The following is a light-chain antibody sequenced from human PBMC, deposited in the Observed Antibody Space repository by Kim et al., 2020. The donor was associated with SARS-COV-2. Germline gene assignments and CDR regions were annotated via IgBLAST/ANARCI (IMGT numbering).Light chain of an antibody. J-gene: IGLJ3*02. Sequence: QAITISCSGTSSGVGGYNYVSWYQQHPGNAPKLIIYDVSNRPAGVSNRFSGSKSGNTASLTISGLQAEDEADYFCSSYTSSSTLEVFGGGTQLTVL. CDR1: SSGVGGYNY. CDR3: SSYTSSSTLEV. V-gene: IGLV2-14*03. CDR2: DVS.